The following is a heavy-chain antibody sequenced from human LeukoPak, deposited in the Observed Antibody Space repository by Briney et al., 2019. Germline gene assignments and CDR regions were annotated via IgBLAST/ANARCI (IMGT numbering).Heavy chain of an antibody. CDR3: AKGTVFQPRAPFDP. V-gene: IGHV3-23*01. Sequence: SGGSLRLSCAASGFTFSSSAMSWVRQAPGKGLEWVSYINVGGSSTYYADSVKGRFTISRDNSKNTLYLQMNCLRAEDTAVYYCAKGTVFQPRAPFDPWGQGTLVTVSS. D-gene: IGHD2-21*01. J-gene: IGHJ5*02. CDR1: GFTFSSSA. CDR2: INVGGSST.